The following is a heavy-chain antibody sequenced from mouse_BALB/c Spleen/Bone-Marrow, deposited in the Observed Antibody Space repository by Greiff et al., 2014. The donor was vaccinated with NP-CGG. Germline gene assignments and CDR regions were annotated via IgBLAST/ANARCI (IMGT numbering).Heavy chain of an antibody. CDR2: IYPGDGDT. Sequence: VQLQQSGAELARPGASVKLSCKASGYTFTSYWMQWVKQRPGQGLEWIGAIYPGDGDTRYTQKFKGKATLTADKSSSTAYMQLSSLASEGSAVYYCARYYYGSSYEYFDVWGAGTTVTVSS. J-gene: IGHJ1*01. CDR1: GYTFTSYW. CDR3: ARYYYGSSYEYFDV. D-gene: IGHD1-1*01. V-gene: IGHV1-87*01.